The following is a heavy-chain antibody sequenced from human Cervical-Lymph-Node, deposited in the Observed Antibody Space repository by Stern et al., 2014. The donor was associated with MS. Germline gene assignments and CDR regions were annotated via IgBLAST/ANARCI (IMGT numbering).Heavy chain of an antibody. J-gene: IGHJ5*02. D-gene: IGHD6-6*01. Sequence: VQLVESGADVKKPGASVKVSCEASGYTFTSYGIHWVRQAPGLSLEWMGWISTGNGNTKYSQNFQGRLTISSDTSARTVYMELSSLRLEDTAVYYCGRDLSIVARQDAWGQGTLVTVSS. V-gene: IGHV1-3*04. CDR1: GYTFTSYG. CDR3: GRDLSIVARQDA. CDR2: ISTGNGNT.